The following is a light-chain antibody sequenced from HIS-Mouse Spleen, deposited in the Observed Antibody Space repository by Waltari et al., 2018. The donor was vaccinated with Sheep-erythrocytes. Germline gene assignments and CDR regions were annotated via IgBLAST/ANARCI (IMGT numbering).Light chain of an antibody. CDR1: KLGDKY. J-gene: IGLJ2*01. CDR3: QACDSSIVV. V-gene: IGLV3-1*01. CDR2: QDT. Sequence: SSELTQPPSVSVSPGQTASITCPGDKLGDKYACWYQQKPGQSPVLVIYQDTKRPSGIPGRFSGSNSGNTATLTISGTQAMDEADYYCQACDSSIVVFGGGTKLTVL.